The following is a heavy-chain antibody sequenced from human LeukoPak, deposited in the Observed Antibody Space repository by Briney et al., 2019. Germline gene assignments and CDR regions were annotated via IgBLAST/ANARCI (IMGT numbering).Heavy chain of an antibody. V-gene: IGHV1-46*01. D-gene: IGHD6-19*01. J-gene: IGHJ6*03. CDR2: INPSGGST. Sequence: ASVKVSCKASGYTFTSYGISWVRQAPGQGLEWMGIINPSGGSTSYAQKFQGRVTMTRDTSTSTVYMELSSLRSEDTAVYYCARDSSLSRLAIYYMDVWGKGTTVTVSS. CDR1: GYTFTSYG. CDR3: ARDSSLSRLAIYYMDV.